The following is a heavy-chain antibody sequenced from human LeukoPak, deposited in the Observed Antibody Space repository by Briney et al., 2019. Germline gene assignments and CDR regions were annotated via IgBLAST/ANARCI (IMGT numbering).Heavy chain of an antibody. Sequence: KPSETLSLTCTVTGGSISTYYWSWMRQPPGKGLDWIGSFYYTGSTNYNPSLRNRVTISLDTSKHQISLRQSSVTAADTAIYYCSRESGAFCPFGYWGQGTLVTVPP. CDR1: GGSISTYY. CDR3: SRESGAFCPFGY. V-gene: IGHV4-59*01. CDR2: FYYTGST. J-gene: IGHJ4*02. D-gene: IGHD1-26*01.